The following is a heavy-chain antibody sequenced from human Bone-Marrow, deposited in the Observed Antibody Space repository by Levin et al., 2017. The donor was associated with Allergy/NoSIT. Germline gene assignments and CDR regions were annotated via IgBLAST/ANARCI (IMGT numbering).Heavy chain of an antibody. CDR2: IQETGST. V-gene: IGHV4-38-2*02. CDR3: AREYYMDV. Sequence: SETLSLTCAVSGYSISSDYYWGWIRQPPGKGLEWIGNIQETGSTKNNPSPKSRVTISVDTSKNQFSLQLNSVTAADTAVYFCAREYYMDVWGKGTTVTVSS. J-gene: IGHJ6*03. CDR1: GYSISSDYY.